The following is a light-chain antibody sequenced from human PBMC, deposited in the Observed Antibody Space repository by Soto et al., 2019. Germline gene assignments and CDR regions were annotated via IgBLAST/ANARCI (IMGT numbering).Light chain of an antibody. CDR1: QSLLHSNGYNF. J-gene: IGKJ5*01. V-gene: IGKV2-28*01. CDR3: MQALQTPIT. Sequence: DIVLTQSPLSLPVTPGEPASISCRSSQSLLHSNGYNFLDWYLQKPGQSPQLLIYLGSNRASGVPDRFSGSGSGTDFTLKLSRVEAEDVGVYYCMQALQTPITFGQGTRLRLN. CDR2: LGS.